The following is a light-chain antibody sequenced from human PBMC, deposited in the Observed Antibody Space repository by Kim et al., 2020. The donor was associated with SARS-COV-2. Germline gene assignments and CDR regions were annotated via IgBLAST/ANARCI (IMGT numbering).Light chain of an antibody. Sequence: KTARSTGGGNNVGSKSVNWKQQETGLGRMRVIDYESGRTTGLPKRCSGANVGKKTTLTIRRVEAGDEADYYCQVWDSSSDHPEVVFGGGTQLIVL. CDR1: NVGSKS. CDR3: QVWDSSSDHPEVV. V-gene: IGLV3-21*04. J-gene: IGLJ2*01. CDR2: YES.